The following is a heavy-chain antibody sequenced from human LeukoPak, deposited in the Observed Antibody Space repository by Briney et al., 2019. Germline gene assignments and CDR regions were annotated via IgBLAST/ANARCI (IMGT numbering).Heavy chain of an antibody. V-gene: IGHV4-34*01. Sequence: SETLSLTCAVYGGSFSGYYWSWIRQPPGKGLEWIGEINHSGSTNYNPSLKSRATISVDTSKNQFSLKLSSVTAADTAVYYCARGPRYYYDSSGYFNPHYYYYGMDVWGQGTTVTVSS. J-gene: IGHJ6*02. D-gene: IGHD3-22*01. CDR2: INHSGST. CDR1: GGSFSGYY. CDR3: ARGPRYYYDSSGYFNPHYYYYGMDV.